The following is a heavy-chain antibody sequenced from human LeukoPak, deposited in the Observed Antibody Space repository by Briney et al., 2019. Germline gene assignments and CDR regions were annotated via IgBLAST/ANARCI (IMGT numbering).Heavy chain of an antibody. Sequence: SETLSLTCTVSGASISSYYWSWIRQPPGKELEWIGYVHYSGSTNYNPSLKSRVTLSLDTSKNQFSLKLSSVTAADTAVYYCAGDLADIVVVPAAMGWFDPWGQGTLVTVSS. CDR2: VHYSGST. CDR1: GASISSYY. J-gene: IGHJ5*02. D-gene: IGHD2-2*01. CDR3: AGDLADIVVVPAAMGWFDP. V-gene: IGHV4-59*12.